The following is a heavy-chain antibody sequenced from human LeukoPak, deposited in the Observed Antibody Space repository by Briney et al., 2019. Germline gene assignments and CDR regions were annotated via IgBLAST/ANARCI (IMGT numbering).Heavy chain of an antibody. Sequence: PGGSLRLSCAASGFTFSSYAMHWVRQAPGKGLEWVAVISYDGSNKYYADSVKGRFTISRDNSKNTLYLQMNSLRAEDTAVYYCARGCRPWELRARAFDIWGQGTMVTVSS. CDR2: ISYDGSNK. CDR1: GFTFSSYA. D-gene: IGHD1-26*01. J-gene: IGHJ3*02. CDR3: ARGCRPWELRARAFDI. V-gene: IGHV3-30-3*01.